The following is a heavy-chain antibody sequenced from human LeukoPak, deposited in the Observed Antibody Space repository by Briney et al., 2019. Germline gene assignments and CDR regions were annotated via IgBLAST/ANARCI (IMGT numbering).Heavy chain of an antibody. CDR3: AKGRRWSGYRFDYFDY. V-gene: IGHV3-30*18. J-gene: IGHJ4*02. CDR1: GFTFSSYG. Sequence: PGRSLRLSCAASGFTFSSYGMHWVRQAPGKGLEWVAVISYDGSNKYYADSVKGRFTISRDNSKNTLYLQMNSLRAEDTAVYYCAKGRRWSGYRFDYFDYWGQGTLVTVSS. D-gene: IGHD3-3*01. CDR2: ISYDGSNK.